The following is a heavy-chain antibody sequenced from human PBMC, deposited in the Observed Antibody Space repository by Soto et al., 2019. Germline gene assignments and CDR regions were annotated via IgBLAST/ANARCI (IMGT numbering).Heavy chain of an antibody. CDR1: GFTFSSYG. CDR3: AREGDYDSSGSPSGDFDY. CDR2: IWYDGSNK. J-gene: IGHJ4*02. D-gene: IGHD3-22*01. V-gene: IGHV3-33*01. Sequence: GGSLRLSCAASGFTFSSYGMHWVRQAPGKGLEWVAVIWYDGSNKYYADSAKGRFTISRDNSKNTLYLQMNSLRAEDTAVYYCAREGDYDSSGSPSGDFDYWGQGTLVTVSS.